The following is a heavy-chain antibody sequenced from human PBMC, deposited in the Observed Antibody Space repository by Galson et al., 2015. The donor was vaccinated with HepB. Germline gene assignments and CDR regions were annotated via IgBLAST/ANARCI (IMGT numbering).Heavy chain of an antibody. D-gene: IGHD3-16*01. CDR2: IFWDDDK. Sequence: PALVKPTQTLTLTCTFSGFSLSTSGMCVSWIRQPPGKALEWLALIFWDDDKRYSPSLKSRLTVTKDTSKNQVVLTMTNMDPVDTAPYYCAHRPKGGGAFDIWGQGTVVTVSS. V-gene: IGHV2-5*08. CDR1: GFSLSTSGMC. CDR3: AHRPKGGGAFDI. J-gene: IGHJ3*02.